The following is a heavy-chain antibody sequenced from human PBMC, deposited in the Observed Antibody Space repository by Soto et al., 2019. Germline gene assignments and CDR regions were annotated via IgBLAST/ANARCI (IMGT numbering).Heavy chain of an antibody. V-gene: IGHV4-59*01. D-gene: IGHD3-16*02. J-gene: IGHJ5*02. CDR3: ARVAAYYDYVWGSYRSVSWFDP. Sequence: SETLSLTCTVSGGSISSYYWSWIRQPPGEGLEWIGYIYYSGSTNYNPSLKSRVTISVDTSKYQFSLKLSSVTAADTAVYYCARVAAYYDYVWGSYRSVSWFDPWGQGTLVTVSS. CDR2: IYYSGST. CDR1: GGSISSYY.